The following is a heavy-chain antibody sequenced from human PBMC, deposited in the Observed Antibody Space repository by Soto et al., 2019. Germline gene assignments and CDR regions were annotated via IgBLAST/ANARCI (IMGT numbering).Heavy chain of an antibody. D-gene: IGHD3-10*01. Sequence: QVQLVQSGAEVKKPGSSVKVSCKTSGVSFNNNGIGWVRQAPGHGLEWMGGVSPPFRTSNYARNFQGRISITADASTGTVNMELSSLTPEDTAQYYCARVLYYGSGSYAPYGMDVWGQGTTVTVSS. CDR1: GVSFNNNG. J-gene: IGHJ6*02. CDR3: ARVLYYGSGSYAPYGMDV. CDR2: VSPPFRTS. V-gene: IGHV1-69*01.